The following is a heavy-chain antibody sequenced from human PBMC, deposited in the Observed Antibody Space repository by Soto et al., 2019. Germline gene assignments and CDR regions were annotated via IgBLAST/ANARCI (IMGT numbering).Heavy chain of an antibody. V-gene: IGHV6-1*01. D-gene: IGHD3-16*01. CDR1: GDSVSSNSAT. J-gene: IGHJ5*02. CDR3: GRAHLGPDRYTLEPFDP. CDR2: TYYRSKWYN. Sequence: SQTLSLTCAISGDSVSSNSATWNWIRQSPSRGLEWLGRTYYRSKWYNDYALSVRSRITINPDTSKNQFSLHLNSVTPEDTAVYYCGRAHLGPDRYTLEPFDPWGPGTLVTVSS.